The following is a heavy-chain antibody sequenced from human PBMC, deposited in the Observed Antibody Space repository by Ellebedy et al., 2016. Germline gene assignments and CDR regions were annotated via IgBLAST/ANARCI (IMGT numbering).Heavy chain of an antibody. CDR3: ARERRVVRGVIGY. CDR1: GYTFTGYY. V-gene: IGHV1-2*02. D-gene: IGHD3-10*01. Sequence: ASVKVSCXASGYTFTGYYMHWVRQAPGQGLEWMGWINPNSGGTNYAQKFQGRVTMTRDTSISTAYMELSRLRSDDTAVYYCARERRVVRGVIGYWGQGTLVTVSS. J-gene: IGHJ4*02. CDR2: INPNSGGT.